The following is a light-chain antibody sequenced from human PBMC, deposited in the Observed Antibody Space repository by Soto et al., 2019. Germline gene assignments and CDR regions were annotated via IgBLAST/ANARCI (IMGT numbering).Light chain of an antibody. J-gene: IGKJ2*01. V-gene: IGKV3-15*01. Sequence: EVVMTQSPATLYVSPGDRVTLSCRASQAVGYNLAWYQHKPGQAPRLLIYGASARVTGIPTRLSGSGSATEFTLTMRSLLSEDYAIYYSQLSYTFGQGTQLEIK. CDR2: GAS. CDR3: QLSYT. CDR1: QAVGYN.